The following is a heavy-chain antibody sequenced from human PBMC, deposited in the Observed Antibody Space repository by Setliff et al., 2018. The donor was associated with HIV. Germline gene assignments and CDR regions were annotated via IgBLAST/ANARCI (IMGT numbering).Heavy chain of an antibody. Sequence: SGPTLVNPTQALTLTCTFSGFSLSSNGEAVGWIRQPPGGALEWLAIIYWDDFEHFNPSLQNRLIITKDASKNQAVLTMTNMDPADTATYYCAHRVTDPVPYYDSRGYFVQADWGQGTLVTVSS. V-gene: IGHV2-5*02. J-gene: IGHJ4*02. CDR3: AHRVTDPVPYYDSRGYFVQAD. CDR2: IYWDDFE. CDR1: GFSLSSNGEA. D-gene: IGHD3-22*01.